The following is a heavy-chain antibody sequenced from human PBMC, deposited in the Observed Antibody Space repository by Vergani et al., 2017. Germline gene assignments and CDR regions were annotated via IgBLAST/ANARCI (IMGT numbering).Heavy chain of an antibody. J-gene: IGHJ3*02. CDR3: ARPSAPGDYDALDI. Sequence: EVQLVESGGGLVQPGRSLRLSCAASGFTFDDYAMHWVRQAPGKGLEWVSGISWNSGSIGYADSVKGRFTISRDNGKNSLYLQMNSLRAEDTALYYCARPSAPGDYDALDIWGQGTMVTVSS. D-gene: IGHD4-17*01. CDR2: ISWNSGSI. CDR1: GFTFDDYA. V-gene: IGHV3-9*01.